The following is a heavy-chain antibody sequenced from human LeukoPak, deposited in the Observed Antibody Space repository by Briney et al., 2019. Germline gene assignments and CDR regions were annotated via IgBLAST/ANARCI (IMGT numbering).Heavy chain of an antibody. CDR1: GFTFSSYA. V-gene: IGHV3-23*01. Sequence: GGSLRLSCAASGFTFSSYAMSWVRQAPGKGLEWVSAISGSGGSKYYADSVKGRFTISRDNSKNTLYLQMNSLRAEDTAVYYCARGIEPAESYFDYWGQGTLVTVSS. J-gene: IGHJ4*02. D-gene: IGHD1-14*01. CDR2: ISGSGGSK. CDR3: ARGIEPAESYFDY.